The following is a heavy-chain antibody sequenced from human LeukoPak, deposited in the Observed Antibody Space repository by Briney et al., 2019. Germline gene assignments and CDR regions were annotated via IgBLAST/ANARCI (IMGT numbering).Heavy chain of an antibody. CDR3: ARKNEGIAAAWYFDY. D-gene: IGHD6-13*01. Sequence: GGSLRLSCAASGFTFSSYSMNWGRQAPGKGLEWVSSISSSSSYIYYADSVKGRFTISRDNAKNSLYLQMNSLRAEDTAVYYCARKNEGIAAAWYFDYWGQGTLVTVSS. J-gene: IGHJ4*02. CDR1: GFTFSSYS. V-gene: IGHV3-21*01. CDR2: ISSSSSYI.